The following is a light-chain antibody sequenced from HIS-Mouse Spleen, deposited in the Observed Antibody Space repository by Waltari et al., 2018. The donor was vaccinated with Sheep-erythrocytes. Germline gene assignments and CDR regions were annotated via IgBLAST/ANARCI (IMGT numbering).Light chain of an antibody. CDR2: GAS. J-gene: IGKJ2*01. Sequence: EIVLTQSPATLSLSPGERATLSCRASQSVSSYLAWYQQKPGQAPRLLIYGASSRATGIPDRFSGSGSGTDFTLTISSLEPEDFAVYYCQQRSNWYTFGQGTKLEIK. CDR1: QSVSSY. V-gene: IGKV3-11*01. CDR3: QQRSNWYT.